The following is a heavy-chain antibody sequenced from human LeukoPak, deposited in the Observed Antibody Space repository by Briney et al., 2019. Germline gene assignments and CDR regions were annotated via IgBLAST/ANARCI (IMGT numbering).Heavy chain of an antibody. CDR3: AKDTLSGSYETFDY. CDR1: GFTFDDYA. Sequence: GGSLRLSCVVSGFTFDDYAMHWVRQGPGKGLEWVSLISGDGGRTYYADSVKGRFTISRDNSKNSLYLEMNSLRTEDTALYYCAKDTLSGSYETFDYWGQGTLVTVSS. V-gene: IGHV3-43*02. CDR2: ISGDGGRT. D-gene: IGHD6-19*01. J-gene: IGHJ4*02.